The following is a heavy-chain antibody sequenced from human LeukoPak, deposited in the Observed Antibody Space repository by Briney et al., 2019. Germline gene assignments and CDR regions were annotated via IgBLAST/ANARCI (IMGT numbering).Heavy chain of an antibody. CDR3: ARDLGYDILTGYFDY. Sequence: GGSLRLSCAASGFTFSSYSMNWVRQAPGKGLEWVSYISSSSSTIYYADSVKGRFTISRDNAKNSLYLQMNSLRAEDTAVFYCARDLGYDILTGYFDYWGQGTLVTVSS. V-gene: IGHV3-48*04. CDR1: GFTFSSYS. J-gene: IGHJ4*02. D-gene: IGHD3-9*01. CDR2: ISSSSSTI.